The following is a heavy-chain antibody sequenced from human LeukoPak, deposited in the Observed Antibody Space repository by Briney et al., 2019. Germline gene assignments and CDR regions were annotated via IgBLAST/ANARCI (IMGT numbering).Heavy chain of an antibody. J-gene: IGHJ6*03. V-gene: IGHV3-30*02. Sequence: GGSLRLSCAASGFTFSSYDMRWVRQAPGKGLEWVAFIRYDGSKKYYADFVKGRFTISRDNSKNTLYLQMDSLRDEDTAVYYCARGNLDYYYYYYMDVWGKGTTVTISS. CDR1: GFTFSSYD. CDR2: IRYDGSKK. D-gene: IGHD1-7*01. CDR3: ARGNLDYYYYYYMDV.